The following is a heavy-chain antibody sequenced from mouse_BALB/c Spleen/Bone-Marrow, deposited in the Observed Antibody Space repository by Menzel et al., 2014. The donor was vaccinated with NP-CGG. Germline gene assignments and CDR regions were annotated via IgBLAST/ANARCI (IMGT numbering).Heavy chain of an antibody. CDR1: GYTFTDYV. J-gene: IGHJ4*01. Sequence: VQLQQSGPELVKPGASVKMSCKASGYTFTDYVISWVKQRTGQGLEWIGEIYPGSGSTYYNEKFKGKATLTADKSSNTAYMQLSGLTSEDSAVYFCARRELRMGNYYAMDYWGQGTSVTVSS. V-gene: IGHV1-77*01. CDR3: ARRELRMGNYYAMDY. D-gene: IGHD2-1*01. CDR2: IYPGSGST.